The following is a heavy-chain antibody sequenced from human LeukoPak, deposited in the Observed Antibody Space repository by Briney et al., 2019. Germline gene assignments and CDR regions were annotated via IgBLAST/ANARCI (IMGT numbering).Heavy chain of an antibody. CDR3: ARQKYYYDNRGFTFDY. Sequence: SETLSLTCTVSGGSISSSSYCWGWIRQPPGKGLEWIGSIYYSGTSYYNPSLKSRVTISVDTSKNQFSLRLTSVTAADTAVYYCARQKYYYDNRGFTFDYWGQGTLVTVPS. J-gene: IGHJ4*02. CDR1: GGSISSSSYC. D-gene: IGHD3-22*01. CDR2: IYYSGTS. V-gene: IGHV4-39*01.